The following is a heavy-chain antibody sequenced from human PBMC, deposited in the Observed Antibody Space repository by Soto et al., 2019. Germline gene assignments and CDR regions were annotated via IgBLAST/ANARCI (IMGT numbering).Heavy chain of an antibody. V-gene: IGHV3-53*04. D-gene: IGHD2-15*01. J-gene: IGHJ4*02. CDR3: AREYCRGGSCYQALYFDY. CDR1: GFTFSSYA. Sequence: PGGSLRLSCAASGFTFSSYAMSWVRQAPGKGLEWVSVIYSGGSTYYADSVKGRFTISRHNSKNTLYLQMNSLRAEDTAVYYCAREYCRGGSCYQALYFDYGGQGTLVTVSS. CDR2: IYSGGST.